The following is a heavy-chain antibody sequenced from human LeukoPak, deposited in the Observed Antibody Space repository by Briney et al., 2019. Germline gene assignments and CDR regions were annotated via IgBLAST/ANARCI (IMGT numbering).Heavy chain of an antibody. J-gene: IGHJ4*02. D-gene: IGHD1-26*01. CDR1: GFPFSVHS. V-gene: IGHV3-21*01. CDR2: INSISTLK. CDR3: ARIREPHYFNL. Sequence: GGSLRLSCAVSGFPFSVHSMVWVRQAPEEGLEWVSSINSISTLKFYANSVKDRFTISRDNAENSLYLQMHGLSAEHTAVYFCARIREPHYFNLWGQGTLVTVSS.